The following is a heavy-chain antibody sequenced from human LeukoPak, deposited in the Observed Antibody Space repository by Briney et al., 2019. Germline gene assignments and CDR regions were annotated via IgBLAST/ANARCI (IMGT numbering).Heavy chain of an antibody. D-gene: IGHD3-22*01. CDR3: AREAVVAKRGDYFDY. Sequence: PSETLSLTCTVSGGSISSSSYYWGWIRQPPGKGLEWIGEINHSGSTNYNPSLKSRVTISVDTSKNPFSLKLSSVTAADTAVYYCAREAVVAKRGDYFDYWGQGTLVTVSS. V-gene: IGHV4-39*07. J-gene: IGHJ4*02. CDR2: INHSGST. CDR1: GGSISSSSYY.